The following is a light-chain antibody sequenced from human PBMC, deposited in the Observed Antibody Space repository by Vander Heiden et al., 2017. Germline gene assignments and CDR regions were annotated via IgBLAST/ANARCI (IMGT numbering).Light chain of an antibody. CDR3: MQTLQSPWT. CDR2: LGS. CDR1: QRLLHGNGYNH. Sequence: LMTHSPRPLPVTHGEPAPISCRSSQRLLHGNGYNHLHWYLQKPGQSPQLLIYLGSIRTSGVPDRFSGSGSGTDFTLKISRVEAEDVGVYYCMQTLQSPWTFGQGTKVEIK. V-gene: IGKV2-28*01. J-gene: IGKJ1*01.